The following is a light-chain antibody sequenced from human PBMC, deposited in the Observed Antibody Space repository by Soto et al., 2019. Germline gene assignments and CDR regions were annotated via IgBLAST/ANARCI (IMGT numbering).Light chain of an antibody. CDR3: QQRSNWPAEGT. V-gene: IGKV3D-20*02. Sequence: IVLTQSPATLCLSPGDRATLSCGASQSVSSSYLAWYQQKPGQAPRLLIYGASSRATGIPDRFSGSGSGTDFTLTISRREPEDFAVYHCQQRSNWPAEGTFGQGTRLEIK. CDR2: GAS. CDR1: QSVSSSY. J-gene: IGKJ5*01.